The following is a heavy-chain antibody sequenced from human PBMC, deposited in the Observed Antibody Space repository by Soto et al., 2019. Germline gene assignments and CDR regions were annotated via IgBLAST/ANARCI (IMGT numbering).Heavy chain of an antibody. Sequence: EVQLVETGGGLIQPGGSLRLSCAASGFTVSSYYMSWVRQAPGKGLEWVSVIYSVGTTYYADSVKGRFTISRDNSKNTLYLQMNNLRVEDTAVYYCARGATRDNMMESPWGQGTLVTVSS. CDR1: GFTVSSYY. J-gene: IGHJ5*02. D-gene: IGHD3-16*01. CDR3: ARGATRDNMMESP. CDR2: IYSVGTT. V-gene: IGHV3-53*02.